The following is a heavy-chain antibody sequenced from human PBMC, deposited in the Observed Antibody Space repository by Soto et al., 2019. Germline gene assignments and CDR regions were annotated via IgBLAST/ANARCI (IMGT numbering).Heavy chain of an antibody. Sequence: QVQLVQSGAEVKKPGASVKVSCKASGYTFTSYYMHWVRQAPGQGLAWMGIINPSGGSTSYAQKFQGRVTMTRDTSTSTVYMELSSLRSEDTAVYYCARDLCGSSSGSYTDYWGQGTLVTVSS. D-gene: IGHD3-10*01. CDR2: INPSGGST. V-gene: IGHV1-46*01. CDR1: GYTFTSYY. CDR3: ARDLCGSSSGSYTDY. J-gene: IGHJ4*02.